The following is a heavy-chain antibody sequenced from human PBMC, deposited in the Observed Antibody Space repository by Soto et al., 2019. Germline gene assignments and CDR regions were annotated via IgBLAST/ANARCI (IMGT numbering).Heavy chain of an antibody. CDR2: IVVGSGNT. CDR1: GFTFTSSA. Sequence: ASVKVSCKASGFTFTSSAVQWVRQARGQRLEWIGWIVVGSGNTNYAQKFQERVTITRDMSTSTAYMELSSLRSEDTAVYYCAADPKALYDSSGYYCAFDIWGQGTMVIVSS. D-gene: IGHD3-22*01. V-gene: IGHV1-58*01. J-gene: IGHJ3*02. CDR3: AADPKALYDSSGYYCAFDI.